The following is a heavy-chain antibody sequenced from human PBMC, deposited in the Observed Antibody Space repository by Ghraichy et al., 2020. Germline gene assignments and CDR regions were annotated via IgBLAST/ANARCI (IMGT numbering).Heavy chain of an antibody. Sequence: SETLSLTCAVYGGSFSGYYWSWIRQPPGKGLEWIGEINHSGSTNYNPSLKSRVTISVDTSKNQFSLKLSSVTAADTAVYYCARARRYCSSTSCPRRYYYMDVWGKGTTVTVSS. J-gene: IGHJ6*03. D-gene: IGHD2-2*01. CDR2: INHSGST. CDR3: ARARRYCSSTSCPRRYYYMDV. CDR1: GGSFSGYY. V-gene: IGHV4-34*01.